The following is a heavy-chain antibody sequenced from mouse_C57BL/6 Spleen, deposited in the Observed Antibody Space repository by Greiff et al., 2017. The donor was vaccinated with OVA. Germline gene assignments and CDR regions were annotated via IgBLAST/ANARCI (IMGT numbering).Heavy chain of an antibody. V-gene: IGHV8-12*01. CDR2: IYWDDDK. CDR3: ARRIWDWYFDV. D-gene: IGHD4-1*01. J-gene: IGHJ1*03. Sequence: QVTLKVCGPGILQSSQTLSLTCSFSGFSLSTSGMGVSWIRQPSGKGLEWLAHIYWDDDKRYNPSLKSRLTISKDTSRNQVFLKITSVDTADTATYYCARRIWDWYFDVWGTGTTVTVSS. CDR1: GFSLSTSGMG.